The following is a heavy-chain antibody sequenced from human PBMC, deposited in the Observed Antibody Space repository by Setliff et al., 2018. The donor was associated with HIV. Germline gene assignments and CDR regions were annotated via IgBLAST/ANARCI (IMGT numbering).Heavy chain of an antibody. CDR3: AKGYRRSSGWPEYHYYALDV. CDR2: ISWDGGGT. V-gene: IGHV3-43D*04. D-gene: IGHD6-19*01. CDR1: GFTFDDYA. Sequence: GGSLRLSCAASGFTFDDYAMHWVRQAPGKGLEWVSLISWDGGGTYYADSVKGRFTISRDNSKNSLYLQMNSLRAEDTAFYYCAKGYRRSSGWPEYHYYALDVWGQGTTVTVSS. J-gene: IGHJ6*02.